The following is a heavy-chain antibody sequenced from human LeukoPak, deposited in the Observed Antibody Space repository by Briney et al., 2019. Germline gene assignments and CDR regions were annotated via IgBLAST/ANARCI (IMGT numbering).Heavy chain of an antibody. D-gene: IGHD1-26*01. V-gene: IGHV1-8*01. CDR2: MNPNSGNT. Sequence: ASVKVSCKASGYTLTSYDINWVRQATGQGLEWMGWMNPNSGNTGYAQKFQGRVTMTRNTSISTAYMELSSLRSEDTAVYYCARRRGWELLEPLDYWGQGTLVTVSS. CDR1: GYTLTSYD. CDR3: ARRRGWELLEPLDY. J-gene: IGHJ4*02.